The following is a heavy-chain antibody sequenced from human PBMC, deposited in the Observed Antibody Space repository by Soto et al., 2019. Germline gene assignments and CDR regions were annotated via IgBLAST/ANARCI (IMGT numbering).Heavy chain of an antibody. D-gene: IGHD2-15*01. Sequence: EVQLMESGGGLVQPGGSLRLSCASSGFTLSMSAVNWVRQAPGKGLEWVSYISDSGDRTYYADSVKGRFTISRDRSKNTVSLQKDRLRGEDTAVYYCAKDRRLIVKAGDSFDVWGQGTKVTVS. CDR3: AKDRRLIVKAGDSFDV. CDR2: ISDSGDRT. J-gene: IGHJ3*01. V-gene: IGHV3-23*01. CDR1: GFTLSMSA.